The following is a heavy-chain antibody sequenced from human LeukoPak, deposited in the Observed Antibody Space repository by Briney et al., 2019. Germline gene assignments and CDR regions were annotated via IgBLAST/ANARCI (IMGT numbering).Heavy chain of an antibody. CDR3: AKDSPYYDFWSGYDAFDI. CDR2: ISGSGGST. J-gene: IGHJ3*02. CDR1: GFTFSSYA. Sequence: SGGSLRLSCAASGFTFSSYAMSWVRQAPGKGLEWVSAISGSGGSTYYADSVKGRFTISRDNSKNTLYLQMNSLRAEDTAVYYCAKDSPYYDFWSGYDAFDIWGQGTMVTVSS. V-gene: IGHV3-23*01. D-gene: IGHD3-3*01.